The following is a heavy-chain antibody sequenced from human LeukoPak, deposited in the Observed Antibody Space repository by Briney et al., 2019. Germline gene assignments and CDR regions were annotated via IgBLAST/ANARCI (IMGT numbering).Heavy chain of an antibody. Sequence: SETLSLTCTVSGGSISSYYWSWIRQPPGKGLEWIGYVYYGGSTNYNPSLKSRVTISADASKHQFSLKLSSVTAADTAVYYCAREPSYFDCWGQGTLVTVSS. CDR3: AREPSYFDC. V-gene: IGHV4-59*01. CDR1: GGSISSYY. J-gene: IGHJ4*02. CDR2: VYYGGST.